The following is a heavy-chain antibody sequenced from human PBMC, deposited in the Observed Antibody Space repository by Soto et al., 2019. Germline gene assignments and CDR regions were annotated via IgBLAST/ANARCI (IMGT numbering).Heavy chain of an antibody. CDR2: KKQDGSEE. Sequence: VQLVESGGGVVQPGRSLRLSCAASGFTFSSYAMHWVRQAPGKGLEWVADKKQDGSEEYYVDSVKGRFTVSRDNAKNSLYLQLTTLRVEDTALYYCARGGFSYGTGIEHWGQGTLVTVSS. V-gene: IGHV3-7*01. D-gene: IGHD5-18*01. J-gene: IGHJ4*02. CDR3: ARGGFSYGTGIEH. CDR1: GFTFSSYA.